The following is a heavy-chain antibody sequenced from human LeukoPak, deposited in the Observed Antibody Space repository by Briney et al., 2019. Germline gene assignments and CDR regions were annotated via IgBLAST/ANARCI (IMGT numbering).Heavy chain of an antibody. J-gene: IGHJ4*02. CDR1: GGSISSYY. Sequence: SETLSLTCSVSGGSISSYYWNWIRQTPGKGLEWIGYIYYSGRTNYNPSLKSRVTISVDTSKNQLSLKLSSVTAADTAVYYCARGGLDYFDSWGQGTLVTVSS. D-gene: IGHD6-19*01. CDR2: IYYSGRT. CDR3: ARGGLDYFDS. V-gene: IGHV4-59*08.